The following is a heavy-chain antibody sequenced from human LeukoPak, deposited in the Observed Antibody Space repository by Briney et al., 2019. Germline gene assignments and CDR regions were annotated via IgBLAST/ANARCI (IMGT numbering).Heavy chain of an antibody. Sequence: PSETLSLTCAVYGGSFSGYYWSWIRQPPGKGLEWIGEINHSGSTNYNPSLKSRVTISVDTSKNQFSLKLSSVTAADTAVYYCARGQGYFGWLLTRREFDWFDPWGQGTLVTVSS. D-gene: IGHD3-9*01. CDR1: GGSFSGYY. CDR3: ARGQGYFGWLLTRREFDWFDP. V-gene: IGHV4-34*01. CDR2: INHSGST. J-gene: IGHJ5*02.